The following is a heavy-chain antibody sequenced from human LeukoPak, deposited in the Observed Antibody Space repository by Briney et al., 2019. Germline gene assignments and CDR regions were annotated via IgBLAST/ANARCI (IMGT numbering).Heavy chain of an antibody. CDR2: ITGGGGTT. D-gene: IGHD3-10*01. Sequence: GGSLRLSCAASGSTFSSYGLSWVRQAPAKGLEWVSSITGGGGTTHVDSVRGRFTISRDNSKSTLYLQMNSLRVEDTAVYYCAKNLSGSGAHSWYFDLWGRGTLVTVSS. J-gene: IGHJ2*01. CDR1: GSTFSSYG. CDR3: AKNLSGSGAHSWYFDL. V-gene: IGHV3-23*01.